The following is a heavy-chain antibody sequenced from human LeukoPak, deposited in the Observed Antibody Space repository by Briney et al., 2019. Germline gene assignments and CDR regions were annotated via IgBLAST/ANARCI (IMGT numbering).Heavy chain of an antibody. D-gene: IGHD6-19*01. CDR3: ATLHSSGWYGDYFDY. J-gene: IGHJ4*02. CDR2: FDPEDGET. CDR1: GYTLTELS. V-gene: IGHV1-24*01. Sequence: ASVKVSCKVSGYTLTELSMHWVRQAPGKGLEWMGHFDPEDGETIYAQKFQGRVTMTEDTSTDTAYMELSSLRSEDTAVYYCATLHSSGWYGDYFDYWGQGTLVTVSS.